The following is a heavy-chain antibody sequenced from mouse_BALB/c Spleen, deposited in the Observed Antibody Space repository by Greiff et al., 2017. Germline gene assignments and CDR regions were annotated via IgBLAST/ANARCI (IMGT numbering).Heavy chain of an antibody. CDR1: GYTFTSYW. Sequence: VQLQQSGAELAKPGASVKMSCKASGYTFTSYWMHWVKQRPGQGLEWIGYINPSTGYTEYNHKFKDKATLTADKSSSTAYMQLSSLTSEDSAVYYGARSRGYGNYCFDYWGQGTTLTVSS. CDR2: INPSTGYT. D-gene: IGHD2-10*02. J-gene: IGHJ2*01. V-gene: IGHV1-7*01. CDR3: ARSRGYGNYCFDY.